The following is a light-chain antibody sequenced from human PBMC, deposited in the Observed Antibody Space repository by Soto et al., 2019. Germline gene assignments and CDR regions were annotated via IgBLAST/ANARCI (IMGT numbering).Light chain of an antibody. CDR2: GAS. Sequence: EIVMTQSPATLSVSPGERATLSCRASQSVSSNLVWFQQKPGQAPRLLIYGASTRATGVTARFSGGGSGTEVTLTVSSLQSEDFAVYYCQQYNNWPPFNFGPGTKVDIK. J-gene: IGKJ3*01. V-gene: IGKV3-15*01. CDR3: QQYNNWPPFN. CDR1: QSVSSN.